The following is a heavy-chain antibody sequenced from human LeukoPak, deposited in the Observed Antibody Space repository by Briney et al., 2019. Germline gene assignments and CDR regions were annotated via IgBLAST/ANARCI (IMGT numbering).Heavy chain of an antibody. CDR3: ASSAGHDSSGSHPRGRSYYYYGMDV. CDR2: IYPGDSDT. V-gene: IGHV5-51*01. Sequence: GESLKISCKGSGYSFTSYWIGWVRQMPGKGLEWMGIIYPGDSDTRYSPSFQGQVTISADKSISTAYLQWSSLKASDTAMYYCASSAGHDSSGSHPRGRSYYYYGMDVWGQGTTVTVSS. J-gene: IGHJ6*02. D-gene: IGHD3-22*01. CDR1: GYSFTSYW.